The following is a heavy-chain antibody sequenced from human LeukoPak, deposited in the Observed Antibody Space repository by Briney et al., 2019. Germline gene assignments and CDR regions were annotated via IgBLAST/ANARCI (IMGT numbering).Heavy chain of an antibody. CDR2: IYYSGSN. CDR1: GGSISSYY. D-gene: IGHD6-19*01. CDR3: ARVSSGWYWADY. J-gene: IGHJ4*02. V-gene: IGHV4-59*01. Sequence: SETLSLTCTVSGGSISSYYWRWIRQPPGKGLEWMGYIYYSGSNNYNPSLKSRVTISVDTSKNQFSLKLSSVTAADTAVYYCARVSSGWYWADYWGQGTLVTVSS.